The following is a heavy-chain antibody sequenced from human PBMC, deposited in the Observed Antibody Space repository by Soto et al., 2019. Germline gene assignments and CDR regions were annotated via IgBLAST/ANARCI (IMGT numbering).Heavy chain of an antibody. J-gene: IGHJ4*02. CDR3: AKLRGFTYGSEDY. CDR1: GLTFSTYG. Sequence: EVRLLESGGGFVQPGESLRLSCAASGLTFSTYGMSWVRQAPGKGLEWVLGITGSGGSTYYADSVKGRFSISRDNSKSTLYLQVNSLRVEDTAVYYCAKLRGFTYGSEDYWGQGTLVTVSS. V-gene: IGHV3-23*01. CDR2: ITGSGGST. D-gene: IGHD5-18*01.